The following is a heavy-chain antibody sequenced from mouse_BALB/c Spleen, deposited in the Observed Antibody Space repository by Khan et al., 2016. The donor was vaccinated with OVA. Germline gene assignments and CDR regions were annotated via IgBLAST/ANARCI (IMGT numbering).Heavy chain of an antibody. J-gene: IGHJ3*01. CDR1: GYTFTTYT. D-gene: IGHD2-14*01. CDR2: IIPSNDYT. Sequence: VQLQQSGAELARPGASVKMSCKASGYTFTTYTIHWVKQRPGQGLEWIGYIIPSNDYTNYNQKFKDRATFTADKSSSTAYMQLSSLTSGDSAVFDCVREGAYYRPGGCVEYWGQGTLVTGPA. V-gene: IGHV1-4*01. CDR3: VREGAYYRPGGCVEY.